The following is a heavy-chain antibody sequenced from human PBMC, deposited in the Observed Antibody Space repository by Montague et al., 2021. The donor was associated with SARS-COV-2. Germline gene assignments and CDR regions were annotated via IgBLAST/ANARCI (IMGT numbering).Heavy chain of an antibody. CDR3: ARDPRDYDILTGYL. D-gene: IGHD3-9*01. Sequence: SLRLSCAASGFTFSSYEMNWVRQAPGKGLEWVSYITSSGSTIYYADSVKGRFTISRGNAKNSLFLQMNSLRAEDTAVYYCARDPRDYDILTGYLWGQGTLVTVSS. V-gene: IGHV3-48*03. CDR2: ITSSGSTI. CDR1: GFTFSSYE. J-gene: IGHJ4*02.